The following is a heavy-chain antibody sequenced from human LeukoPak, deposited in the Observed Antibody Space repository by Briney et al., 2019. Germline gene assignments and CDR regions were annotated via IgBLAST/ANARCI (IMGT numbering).Heavy chain of an antibody. V-gene: IGHV4-34*01. D-gene: IGHD3-10*01. CDR1: GGSFSGYY. J-gene: IGHJ5*02. CDR3: ARGLRYYYGSGSRSNWFDP. CDR2: INHSGST. Sequence: PSETLSLTCAVYGGSFSGYYWSWIRQPPGKGLEWIGEINHSGSTNYNPSLKSRVTISVDTSKNQCSLELSSVTAADTAVYYCARGLRYYYGSGSRSNWFDPWGQGTLVTVSS.